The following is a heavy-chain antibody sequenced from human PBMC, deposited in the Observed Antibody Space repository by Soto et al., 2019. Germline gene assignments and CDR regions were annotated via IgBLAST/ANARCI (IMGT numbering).Heavy chain of an antibody. CDR1: GFTFSSYW. CDR3: ARVQGGGSGRYYYYYMDV. Sequence: EVQLVESGGGLVQPGGSLRLSCAASGFTFSSYWMHWVCQAPGKGLVWVSRINSDGSSTSYADSVKGRFTISRDNAKNTLYLQMNSLRAEDTAVYFCARVQGGGSGRYYYYYMDVWGKGTTVTVSS. J-gene: IGHJ6*03. CDR2: INSDGSST. D-gene: IGHD2-15*01. V-gene: IGHV3-74*01.